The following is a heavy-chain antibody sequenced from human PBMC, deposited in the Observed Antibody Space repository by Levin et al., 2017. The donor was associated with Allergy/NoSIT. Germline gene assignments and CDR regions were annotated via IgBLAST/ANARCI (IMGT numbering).Heavy chain of an antibody. CDR2: FDPEDGET. CDR3: ATVGALGQWPYGSDSYFQH. V-gene: IGHV1-24*01. D-gene: IGHD6-19*01. J-gene: IGHJ1*01. CDR1: GYTLTELS. Sequence: ASVKVSCKVSGYTLTELSMHWVRQAPGKGLEWMGGFDPEDGETIYAQKFQGRVTMTEDTSTDTAYMELSSLRSEDTAVYYCATVGALGQWPYGSDSYFQHWGQGTLVTVSS.